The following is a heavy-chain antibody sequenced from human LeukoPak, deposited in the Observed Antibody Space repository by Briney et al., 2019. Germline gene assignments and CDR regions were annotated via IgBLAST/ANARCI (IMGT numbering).Heavy chain of an antibody. J-gene: IGHJ4*02. D-gene: IGHD5-18*01. CDR3: AKDLGSYGFFGYNYFDY. Sequence: LPGGSLRLSCAASGFTFSSYAMSWVRQAPGKGLEWVSAISGSGGSTYYADSVKGRFTISRDNSKNTLYLQMNSLRAEDTAVYYCAKDLGSYGFFGYNYFDYWGQGTLVTVSS. CDR2: ISGSGGST. CDR1: GFTFSSYA. V-gene: IGHV3-23*01.